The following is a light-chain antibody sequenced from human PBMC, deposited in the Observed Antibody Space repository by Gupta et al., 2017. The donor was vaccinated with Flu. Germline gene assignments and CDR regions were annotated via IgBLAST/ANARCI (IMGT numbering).Light chain of an antibody. Sequence: ISCTGSNSNIGALYDVQWYQQLPGKAPKLLSYAGDNRPSGVPARFSGSRSGTSASLAITGLQADDEADYDCQSYDNSLGGSWMLGEGTKLTVL. CDR2: AGD. J-gene: IGLJ3*02. CDR1: NSNIGALYD. CDR3: QSYDNSLGGSWM. V-gene: IGLV1-40*01.